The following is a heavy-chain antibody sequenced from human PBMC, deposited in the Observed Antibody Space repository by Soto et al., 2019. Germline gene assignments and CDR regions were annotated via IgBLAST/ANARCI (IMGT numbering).Heavy chain of an antibody. J-gene: IGHJ4*02. V-gene: IGHV3-33*01. CDR1: GFTFSSYG. Sequence: QVQLVEFGGDGVQPGRSLRLSCAASGFTFSSYGMHWVRQAQGKGLEWVAVIWYDGSNKYYADSVKGRFTISRDNSKNTLYMQINSLSAEATAVYYCAIDVCSGGSCYSVGYWGQGTLVTVSS. D-gene: IGHD2-15*01. CDR3: AIDVCSGGSCYSVGY. CDR2: IWYDGSNK.